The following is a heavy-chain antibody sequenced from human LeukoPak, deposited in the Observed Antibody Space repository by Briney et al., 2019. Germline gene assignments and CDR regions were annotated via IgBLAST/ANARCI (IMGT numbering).Heavy chain of an antibody. V-gene: IGHV4-4*07. J-gene: IGHJ4*02. CDR3: AREGATTRPLDY. Sequence: SETLSLTCSVSGDSISSYYWTWMRQPAGKGLEWIGRIYTRGSTNYSPSLKSRVTMSVDTSKNQFFLNLTSVTAADTAVYYCAREGATTRPLDYWGQGTLVTVSS. CDR2: IYTRGST. D-gene: IGHD4-17*01. CDR1: GDSISSYY.